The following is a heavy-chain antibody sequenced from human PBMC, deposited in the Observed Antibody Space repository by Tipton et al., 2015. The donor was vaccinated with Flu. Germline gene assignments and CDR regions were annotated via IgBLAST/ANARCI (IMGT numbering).Heavy chain of an antibody. J-gene: IGHJ4*02. Sequence: LRLSCAVYGGSFSDYYWTWLRQPPGKGLEWIGEINHSGSTNYNPSLKSRVTISVDTSKNQFPLKVRSLTAADTAVYYCARGSGYANVYLDYWGRGNLVTVSS. CDR1: GGSFSDYY. D-gene: IGHD5-12*01. CDR3: ARGSGYANVYLDY. V-gene: IGHV4-34*01. CDR2: INHSGST.